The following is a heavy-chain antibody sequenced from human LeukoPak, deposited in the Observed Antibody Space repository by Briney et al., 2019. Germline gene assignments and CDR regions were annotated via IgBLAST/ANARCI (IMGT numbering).Heavy chain of an antibody. D-gene: IGHD4-23*01. CDR3: AKDKTTVVTKPRNYFDY. V-gene: IGHV3-30*18. CDR2: ISYDGSNK. Sequence: GGSLRLSCAASGFTFSSYGMHWVRQAPGKGLEWVAVISYDGSNKYYADSVKGRFTISRDNSKNTLYLQMNSLRAEDTAVYCCAKDKTTVVTKPRNYFDYWGQGTLVTVSS. J-gene: IGHJ4*02. CDR1: GFTFSSYG.